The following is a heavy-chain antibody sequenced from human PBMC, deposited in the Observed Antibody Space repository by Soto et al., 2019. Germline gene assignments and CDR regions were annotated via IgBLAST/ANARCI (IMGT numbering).Heavy chain of an antibody. CDR2: ISSSSSTI. CDR1: GFTFSSYS. J-gene: IGHJ6*02. Sequence: GSLRLSCAASGFTFSSYSMNWVRQAPGKWLEWVSYISSSSSTIYYADSVKGRFTISRDNAKNSLYLQMNSLRDEDTAVYYCARDGTGYCISTSCYGAPYYYYGMDVWGQGTTVTVSS. V-gene: IGHV3-48*02. CDR3: ARDGTGYCISTSCYGAPYYYYGMDV. D-gene: IGHD2-2*01.